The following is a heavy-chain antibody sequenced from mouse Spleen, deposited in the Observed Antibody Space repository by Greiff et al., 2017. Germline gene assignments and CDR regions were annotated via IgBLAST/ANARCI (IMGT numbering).Heavy chain of an antibody. CDR1: GYTFTSYW. V-gene: IGHV1-55*01. CDR2: IYPGSGST. CDR3: ARREDV. Sequence: QVQLKESGAELVKPGASVKMSCKASGYTFTSYWITWVKQRPGQGLEWIGDIYPGSGSTNYNEKFKSKATLTVDTSSSTAYMQLSSLTSADSAVYDCARREDVWGAGTTVTVSS. J-gene: IGHJ1*01.